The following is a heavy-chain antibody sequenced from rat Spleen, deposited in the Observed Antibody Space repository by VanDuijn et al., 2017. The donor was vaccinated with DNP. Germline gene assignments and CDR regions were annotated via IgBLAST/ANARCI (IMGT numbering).Heavy chain of an antibody. CDR2: IWNTGGT. V-gene: IGHV2-41*01. Sequence: QVQLKESGPGLVQPSQTLSLTCTVSGFSLTNYHVHWVRQPPGKGLEWMGIIWNTGGTRYNSALKSRLTIIKDTSKSQVFLKMNSLQTEDTATYYCANTLVNYGTYGYYAMDAWGQGTSVTVSS. J-gene: IGHJ4*01. D-gene: IGHD1-3*01. CDR3: ANTLVNYGTYGYYAMDA. CDR1: GFSLTNYH.